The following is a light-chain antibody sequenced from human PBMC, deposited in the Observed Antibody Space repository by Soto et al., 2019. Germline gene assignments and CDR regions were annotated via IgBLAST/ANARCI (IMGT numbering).Light chain of an antibody. CDR3: QQYGT. CDR1: QGISSA. J-gene: IGKJ1*01. Sequence: AIQLTQSPSSLSASVGDRVTITCRASQGISSALAWYQQKPGKAPKLLIYDASSLESGVPSRFSRSGSGTEFTLTISSLQRDDFATYYCQQYGTFGQGTKVEIK. CDR2: DAS. V-gene: IGKV1-13*02.